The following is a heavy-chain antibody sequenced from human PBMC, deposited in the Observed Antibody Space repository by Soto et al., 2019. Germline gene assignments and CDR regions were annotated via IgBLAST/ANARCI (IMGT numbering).Heavy chain of an antibody. CDR1: GFTFSSYS. CDR3: ARAQPGIAPAGF. CDR2: ISSSSSTI. J-gene: IGHJ4*02. D-gene: IGHD6-13*01. Sequence: EVQLVESGGGLVQPGGSLRLSCAASGFTFSSYSMNWVRQAPGKGLEWVSYISSSSSTIYYADSVKGRFTISRDNAKNSLYLQMNSMRAEDTAVYYCARAQPGIAPAGFWGQGTLVTVSS. V-gene: IGHV3-48*01.